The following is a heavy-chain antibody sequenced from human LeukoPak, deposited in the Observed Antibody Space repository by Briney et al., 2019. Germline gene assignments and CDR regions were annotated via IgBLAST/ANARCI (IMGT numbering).Heavy chain of an antibody. J-gene: IGHJ5*02. Sequence: PSETLSLTCTVSGGSISSYYWSWIRQPAGKGLEWIGRIYTSGSTNYNPSLKSRVTMSVDTSKNQFFLKLSSVTAADTAVYYCARDLTTQWLDPGWFDPWGQGTLVTVSS. CDR3: ARDLTTQWLDPGWFDP. V-gene: IGHV4-4*07. CDR1: GGSISSYY. D-gene: IGHD6-19*01. CDR2: IYTSGST.